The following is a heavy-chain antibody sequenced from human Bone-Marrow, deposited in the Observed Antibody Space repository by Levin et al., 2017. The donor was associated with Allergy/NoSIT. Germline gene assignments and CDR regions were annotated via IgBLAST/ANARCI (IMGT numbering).Heavy chain of an antibody. J-gene: IGHJ4*02. CDR1: GFTFNRYW. CDR3: VRAITLVRGVTANFDY. D-gene: IGHD3-10*01. CDR2: VNTNGSGT. Sequence: GGSLRLSCAASGFTFNRYWMRWVRQAPGKGLVWVSRVNTNGSGTRYADSVKGRFTISRDNAKNTLYLQMNSLRAEDTAVYYCVRAITLVRGVTANFDYWGQGILVTVSS. V-gene: IGHV3-74*01.